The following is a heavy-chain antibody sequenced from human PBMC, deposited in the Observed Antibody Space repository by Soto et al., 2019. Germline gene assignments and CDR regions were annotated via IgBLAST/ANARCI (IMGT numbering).Heavy chain of an antibody. CDR2: IYYSGST. D-gene: IGHD2-2*01. J-gene: IGHJ5*02. CDR3: ARDWGYCSSTSCYHWFDP. V-gene: IGHV4-31*03. Sequence: TLSLTCTVSGGSISSGGYYWSWIRQHPGKGLEWIGYIYYSGSTYYNPSLKSRVTISVDTSKNQFSLKLSSVTAADTAVYYCARDWGYCSSTSCYHWFDPWGQGTLVTVSS. CDR1: GGSISSGGYY.